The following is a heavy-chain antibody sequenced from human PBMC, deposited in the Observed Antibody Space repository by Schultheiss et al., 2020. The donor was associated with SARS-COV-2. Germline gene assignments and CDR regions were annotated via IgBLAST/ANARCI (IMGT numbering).Heavy chain of an antibody. V-gene: IGHV4-30-4*01. D-gene: IGHD3-22*01. Sequence: SQTLSLTCTVSGGSISSGDYYWSWIRQPPGKGLEWIGYIYYSGSTYYNPSLKSRVTISVDTSKNQFSLKLSSVTAADTAVYYCARHVEANYYDSSGYYYVFGELDYWGQGTLVTVSS. J-gene: IGHJ4*02. CDR1: GGSISSGDYY. CDR3: ARHVEANYYDSSGYYYVFGELDY. CDR2: IYYSGST.